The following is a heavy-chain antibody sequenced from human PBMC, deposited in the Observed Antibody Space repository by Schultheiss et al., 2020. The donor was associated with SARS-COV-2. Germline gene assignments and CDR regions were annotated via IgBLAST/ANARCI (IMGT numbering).Heavy chain of an antibody. V-gene: IGHV3-23*01. CDR2: ITGSGTSS. Sequence: GGSLRLSCVASGFTFSSYVMNWVRQAPGKGLEWVSGITGSGTSSYYADSVKGRFIISRDNAKNSLYLQMNSLRVEDTAVYYCARDEGPIDYWGQGTLVTVSS. CDR1: GFTFSSYV. J-gene: IGHJ4*02. CDR3: ARDEGPIDY.